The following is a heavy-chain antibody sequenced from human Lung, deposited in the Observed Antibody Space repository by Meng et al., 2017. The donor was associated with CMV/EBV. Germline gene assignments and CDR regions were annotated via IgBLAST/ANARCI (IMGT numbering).Heavy chain of an antibody. CDR2: IYYSGST. V-gene: IGHV4-59*01. Sequence: SETLSLXXTVSGGSISSYYWSWIRQPPGKGLEWIGYIYYSGSTNYNPSLKSRVTISVDTSKNQFSLKLSSVTAADTAVYYCARFTIFGVVMDGMDVWGQGTXVNGSS. CDR3: ARFTIFGVVMDGMDV. J-gene: IGHJ6*01. CDR1: GGSISSYY. D-gene: IGHD3-3*01.